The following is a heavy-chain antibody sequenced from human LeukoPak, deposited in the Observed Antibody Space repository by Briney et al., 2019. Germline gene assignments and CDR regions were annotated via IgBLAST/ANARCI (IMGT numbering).Heavy chain of an antibody. D-gene: IGHD3-9*01. CDR1: GGSFSGYY. J-gene: IGHJ6*03. V-gene: IGHV4-34*01. CDR2: INHSGST. CDR3: ARNKDDILTGYSRYYYYYYYMDV. Sequence: SETLSLTCAVYGGSFSGYYWSWIRQPPGKGLEWIGEINHSGSTNYNPSRKSRVTISVDTSKNQFSLKLSYVTAADTAVYYCARNKDDILTGYSRYYYYYYYMDVWGKGTTVTVSS.